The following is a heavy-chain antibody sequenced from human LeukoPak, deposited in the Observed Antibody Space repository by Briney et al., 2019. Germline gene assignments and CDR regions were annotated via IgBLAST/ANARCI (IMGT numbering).Heavy chain of an antibody. Sequence: SETVSLTCTVSGGSISPYYWSWIRQPPGKGLEWIGYIHYSGITNCNPSLKSRVTISADTSTNQFSLKLSSVTAADTAVYYCARAWGTYYFDSSGYYSFDYWGQGTLVTVSS. CDR1: GGSISPYY. J-gene: IGHJ4*02. CDR3: ARAWGTYYFDSSGYYSFDY. V-gene: IGHV4-59*01. D-gene: IGHD3-22*01. CDR2: IHYSGIT.